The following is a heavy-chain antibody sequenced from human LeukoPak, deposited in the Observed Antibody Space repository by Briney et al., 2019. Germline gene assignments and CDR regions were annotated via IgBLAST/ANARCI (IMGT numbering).Heavy chain of an antibody. CDR1: GYSFTSYW. V-gene: IGHV5-51*01. Sequence: GESLKISCKGSGYSFTSYWIGWVRPMPGKGLEWLGIINPGDSDTRYSPSFQGQVTISADKSISTANWQWSSLKASDTAMYYCARRIGSGWYDYWGQGTLVTVSS. J-gene: IGHJ4*02. D-gene: IGHD6-19*01. CDR2: INPGDSDT. CDR3: ARRIGSGWYDY.